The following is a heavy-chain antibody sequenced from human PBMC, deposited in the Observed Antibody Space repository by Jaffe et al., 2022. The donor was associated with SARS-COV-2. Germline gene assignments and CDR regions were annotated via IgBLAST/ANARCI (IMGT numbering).Heavy chain of an antibody. J-gene: IGHJ4*02. V-gene: IGHV1-46*01. D-gene: IGHD2-15*01. CDR2: IDPSNGGT. Sequence: QVQLVQSGAEVKKPGASVQVSCKASGYTFTRYYVHWVRQAPGQGLEWLGVIDPSNGGTNYAQKFQGRVTMTRDTSTRTVQMEVSSLRSEDTAVYYCASYSSGPANFDHWGQGTLVTVSS. CDR3: ASYSSGPANFDH. CDR1: GYTFTRYY.